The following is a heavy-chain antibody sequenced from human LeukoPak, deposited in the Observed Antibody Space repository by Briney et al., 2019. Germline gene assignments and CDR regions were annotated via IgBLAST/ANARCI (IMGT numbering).Heavy chain of an antibody. Sequence: SETLSLMCTASGDSISSSSYYWGWIRQPPGKGLEWIGSIYYSGSTYYNPSHKSRVTVSVDTSKNQFSLKLSSVTDADTAVYYCARRYYDSSGPRFDYWGQGTLVTVSS. V-gene: IGHV4-39*01. CDR1: GDSISSSSYY. CDR3: ARRYYDSSGPRFDY. D-gene: IGHD3-22*01. J-gene: IGHJ4*02. CDR2: IYYSGST.